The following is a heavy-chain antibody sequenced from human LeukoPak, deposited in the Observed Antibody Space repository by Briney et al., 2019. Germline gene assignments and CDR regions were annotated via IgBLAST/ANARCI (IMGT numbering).Heavy chain of an antibody. V-gene: IGHV1-69*01. CDR2: IIPIFGTA. Sequence: SVKVSCKASGGTFSSYAISWVRQAPGQGLEWMGGIIPIFGTANYAQKFQGRVTITADESTSTAYMELSSLRSEDTAVYYCAREKEDIVVVPAARSYYYGMDVWGQGATVTVSS. CDR1: GGTFSSYA. D-gene: IGHD2-2*01. J-gene: IGHJ6*02. CDR3: AREKEDIVVVPAARSYYYGMDV.